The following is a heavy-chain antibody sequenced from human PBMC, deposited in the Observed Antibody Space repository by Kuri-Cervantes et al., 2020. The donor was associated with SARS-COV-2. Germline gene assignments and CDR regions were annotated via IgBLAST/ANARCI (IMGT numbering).Heavy chain of an antibody. CDR3: ARPSGSRYGDYFDY. J-gene: IGHJ4*02. CDR1: GFTFSSYA. CDR2: ISYDGSNK. V-gene: IGHV3-30-3*01. Sequence: GGSLRLSCAASGFTFSSYAMHWVRQAPGKGLEWVAVISYDGSNKYYADSVKGRFTISRDNSKNTLYLQMNSLRAEDTAVYYCARPSGSRYGDYFDYWGQGTLVTVSS. D-gene: IGHD4-17*01.